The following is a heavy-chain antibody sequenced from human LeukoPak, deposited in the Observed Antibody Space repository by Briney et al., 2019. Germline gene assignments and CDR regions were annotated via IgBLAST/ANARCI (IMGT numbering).Heavy chain of an antibody. D-gene: IGHD4-17*01. CDR3: ARGGNDYGDYFDY. Sequence: PSETLSLTCAVSGDSISRSNWWSWVRQPPGKGLDWMGEIYHTGNTNNNPSLKSRLTISLDKSKKQFSLTLASVTAADTAVYFCARGGNDYGDYFDYWGQGTLVTVSS. CDR1: GDSISRSNW. V-gene: IGHV4-4*02. J-gene: IGHJ4*02. CDR2: IYHTGNT.